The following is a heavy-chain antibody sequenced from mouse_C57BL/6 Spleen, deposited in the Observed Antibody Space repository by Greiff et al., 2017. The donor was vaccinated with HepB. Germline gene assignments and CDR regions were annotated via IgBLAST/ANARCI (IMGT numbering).Heavy chain of an antibody. CDR2: IDPSDSET. D-gene: IGHD1-1*01. CDR3: ARESIYSPFAY. V-gene: IGHV1-52*01. J-gene: IGHJ3*01. CDR1: GYTFTSYW. Sequence: QVQLQQPGAELVRPGSSVKLSCKASGYTFTSYWMHWVKQRPIQGLEWIGNIDPSDSETHYNQKFKDKATLTVDKSSSTAYMQLSSLTSEDSAVYYCARESIYSPFAYWGQGTLVTVSA.